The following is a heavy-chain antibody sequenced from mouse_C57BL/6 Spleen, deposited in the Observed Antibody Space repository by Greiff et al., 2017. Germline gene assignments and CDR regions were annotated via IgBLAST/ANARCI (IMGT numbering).Heavy chain of an antibody. V-gene: IGHV1-50*01. Sequence: QVQLQQPGAELVQPGASVTLSCKASGYTFTSYWMQWVKQRPGQGLEWIGVIDPSASSTNYNHMFKCKATLTVDTSSSTAYMQLSSLTSEDSAVYYCAREEDYSNYRGAYWGQGTLVTVSA. D-gene: IGHD2-12*01. CDR1: GYTFTSYW. J-gene: IGHJ3*01. CDR2: IDPSASST. CDR3: AREEDYSNYRGAY.